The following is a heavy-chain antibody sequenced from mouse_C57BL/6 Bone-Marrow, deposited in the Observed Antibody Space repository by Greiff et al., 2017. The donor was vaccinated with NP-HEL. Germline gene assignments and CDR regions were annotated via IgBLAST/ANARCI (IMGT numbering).Heavy chain of an antibody. J-gene: IGHJ4*01. CDR2: INPNNGGT. Sequence: EVMLVESGPELVKPGASVKISCKASGYTFTDYYMNWVKQSHGKSLEWIGDINPNNGGTSYNQKFKGKATLTVDKSSSTAYMELRSLTSEDSAVYYCARGWDYYYAMDYWGQGTSVTVSS. CDR3: ARGWDYYYAMDY. V-gene: IGHV1-26*01. D-gene: IGHD1-1*02. CDR1: GYTFTDYY.